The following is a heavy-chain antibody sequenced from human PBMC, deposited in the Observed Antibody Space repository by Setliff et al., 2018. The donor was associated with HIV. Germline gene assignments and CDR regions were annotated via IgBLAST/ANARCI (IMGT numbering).Heavy chain of an antibody. J-gene: IGHJ4*02. V-gene: IGHV4-31*03. CDR2: TSYSGST. CDR1: GGSISRGGYY. CDR3: ARGQDLLEPSGPFDY. Sequence: SETLSLTCTVSGGSISRGGYYWSWIRQHPGKGLEWIGYTSYSGSTYYNPSLKSRVTISVDTSKNQFSLKLTSLTAADTAVYYCARGQDLLEPSGPFDYWGQGTLVTVSS. D-gene: IGHD6-19*01.